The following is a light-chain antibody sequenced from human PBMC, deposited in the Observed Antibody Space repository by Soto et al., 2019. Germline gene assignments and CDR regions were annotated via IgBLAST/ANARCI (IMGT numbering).Light chain of an antibody. V-gene: IGKV3-15*01. J-gene: IGKJ4*01. CDR1: QSVSSN. CDR3: QHYNNWPLT. CDR2: ATS. Sequence: EIVMPQSPATLSVSPGERASLSCRASQSVSSNLAWYQQKPGQTPRLLIYATSTRATGIPARFSGSGSGTEFTLTISSLPSEDSAVYYCQHYNNWPLTFGGGTMVDI.